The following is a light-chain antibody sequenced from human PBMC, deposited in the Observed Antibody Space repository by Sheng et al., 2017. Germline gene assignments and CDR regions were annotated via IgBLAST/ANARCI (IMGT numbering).Light chain of an antibody. CDR3: QQYDSLPIT. CDR1: QDITNY. V-gene: IGKV1-33*01. CDR2: DAS. Sequence: DIQMTQSPSSLSVSVGDRVTITCQASQDITNYLHWYQQRPGNAPNLLISDASTLETGVPSRFRGIGSGTDFTFTITSLQPEDIATYYCQQYDSLPITFGQGTRLDIK. J-gene: IGKJ5*01.